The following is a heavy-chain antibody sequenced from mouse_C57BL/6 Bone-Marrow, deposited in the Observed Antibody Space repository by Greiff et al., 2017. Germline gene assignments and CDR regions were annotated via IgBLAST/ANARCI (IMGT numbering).Heavy chain of an antibody. CDR3: VRGGGYYDYDKAWFAY. CDR2: IRSKSSNYAT. V-gene: IGHV10-3*01. CDR1: GFTFNTYA. J-gene: IGHJ3*01. Sequence: EVHLVESGGGLVQPKGSLKLSCAASGFTFNTYAMHWVRQAPGKGLEWVARIRSKSSNYATYYADSVKDRFTISRDDSQSMLYLQMNNLKTEDTAMDYCVRGGGYYDYDKAWFAYWGQGTLVTVSA. D-gene: IGHD2-4*01.